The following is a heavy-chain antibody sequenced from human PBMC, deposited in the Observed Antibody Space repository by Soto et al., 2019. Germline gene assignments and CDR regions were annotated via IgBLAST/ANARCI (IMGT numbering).Heavy chain of an antibody. Sequence: SETLSLTCAVSGASIGTSNWWSWVRQSPGKGLEWIGEIHDSGSTESNPSLKSRVTISLDTSKNQFSLKLSSVTAADTAVYYCARRYGSTTDYLGQGTLVTVSS. CDR1: GASIGTSNW. V-gene: IGHV4-4*02. D-gene: IGHD4-17*01. CDR3: ARRYGSTTDY. CDR2: IHDSGST. J-gene: IGHJ4*02.